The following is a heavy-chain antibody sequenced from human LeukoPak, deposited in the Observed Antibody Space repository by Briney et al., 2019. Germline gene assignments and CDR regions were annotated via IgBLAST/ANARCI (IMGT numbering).Heavy chain of an antibody. Sequence: PRASVKVSCKASGYTFTSYGISWVRQAPGQGLEWMGWISAYNGNTNYAQKLQGRVTMTTDTSTSTAYMELRSLRSDDTAVYYCARDAITMVRGVMGYWGQGTLVTVSS. CDR1: GYTFTSYG. J-gene: IGHJ4*02. CDR3: ARDAITMVRGVMGY. CDR2: ISAYNGNT. V-gene: IGHV1-18*01. D-gene: IGHD3-10*01.